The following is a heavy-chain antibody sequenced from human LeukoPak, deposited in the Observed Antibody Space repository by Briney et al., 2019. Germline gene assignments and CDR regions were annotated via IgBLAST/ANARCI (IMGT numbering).Heavy chain of an antibody. D-gene: IGHD3-9*01. Sequence: SETLSLTCTVSGGSISSYYWSWIRQPPGKGLEWIGYIYYSGSTNYNPSLKSRVTISVDTSKNQFSLELGSVTAADTAVYYCAREVTYYDILTGYHPGGYFDYWGQGTLVTVSS. CDR1: GGSISSYY. J-gene: IGHJ4*02. V-gene: IGHV4-59*01. CDR2: IYYSGST. CDR3: AREVTYYDILTGYHPGGYFDY.